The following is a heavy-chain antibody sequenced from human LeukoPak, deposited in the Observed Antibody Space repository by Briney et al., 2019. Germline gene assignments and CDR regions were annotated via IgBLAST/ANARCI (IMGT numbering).Heavy chain of an antibody. CDR1: GYSLTSYW. V-gene: IGHV5-51*01. CDR2: IHPGDSDT. D-gene: IGHD3-22*01. CDR3: ARQAGYYYDSSGPLDY. J-gene: IGHJ4*01. Sequence: GESLKIYRQGSGYSLTSYWLGWVPQIPGKGLEWMGIIHPGDSDTRYSPSFQAQVTISADKSISTAYLQWSSLKGSDTAMYYGARQAGYYYDSSGPLDYWGQEPWSPSPQ.